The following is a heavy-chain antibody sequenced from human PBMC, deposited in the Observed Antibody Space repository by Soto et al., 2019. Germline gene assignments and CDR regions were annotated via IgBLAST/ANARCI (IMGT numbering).Heavy chain of an antibody. CDR3: AYAPLDYYYDSSVGAFDI. D-gene: IGHD3-22*01. V-gene: IGHV3-23*01. CDR1: GFTFSSYA. CDR2: ISGSGGST. J-gene: IGHJ3*02. Sequence: GGSLRLSCAASGFTFSSYAMSWVRQAPGKGLEWVSAISGSGGSTYYADSVKGRFTISRDNSKNTLYLQMKSLRAEDTAVYYFAYAPLDYYYDSSVGAFDILGQGTMVTVSS.